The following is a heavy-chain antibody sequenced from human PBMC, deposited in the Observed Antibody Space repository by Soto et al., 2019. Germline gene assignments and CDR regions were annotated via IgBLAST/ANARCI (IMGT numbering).Heavy chain of an antibody. D-gene: IGHD3-3*01. CDR2: ISISSSYI. CDR3: ARAPSYSFGVVIYVDY. J-gene: IGHJ4*02. CDR1: GFTFSSYC. Sequence: PGGSLRLSCAASGFTFSSYCMNWVRQAPGKGLEWVASISISSSYIYYTESVKGRFTISRDNVKNSLHLQMNSLGAEDTAVYYCARAPSYSFGVVIYVDYWGQGTLVTVSS. V-gene: IGHV3-21*01.